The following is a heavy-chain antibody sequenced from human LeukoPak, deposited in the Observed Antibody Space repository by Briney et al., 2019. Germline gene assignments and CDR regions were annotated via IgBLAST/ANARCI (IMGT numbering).Heavy chain of an antibody. CDR3: ARQFYGSTSPNSFDP. V-gene: IGHV5-51*01. CDR1: GYRFTSYW. D-gene: IGHD2-2*01. Sequence: GESLNISCKGSGYRFTSYWIGWAGQMPGKGLEWMGIIYPGDSDPGYSASFQVPVTISAAKYTRTAYLQWSSLKASDTAMYYCARQFYGSTSPNSFDPWGQGTLVTVSS. CDR2: IYPGDSDP. J-gene: IGHJ5*02.